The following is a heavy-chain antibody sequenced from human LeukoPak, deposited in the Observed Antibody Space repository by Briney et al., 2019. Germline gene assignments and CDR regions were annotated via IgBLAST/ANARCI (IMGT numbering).Heavy chain of an antibody. J-gene: IGHJ6*02. Sequence: ASVKVSCKASGYTFTSYYMHWVRQAPGQGLEWMGQINPSGGIISYAQKFQGRVTITRDTSTSTVYMELRSLRSEDTAVYYCAASIAAAGTNYYYYGMDVWGQGTTVTVSS. V-gene: IGHV1-46*03. CDR2: INPSGGII. CDR1: GYTFTSYY. CDR3: AASIAAAGTNYYYYGMDV. D-gene: IGHD6-13*01.